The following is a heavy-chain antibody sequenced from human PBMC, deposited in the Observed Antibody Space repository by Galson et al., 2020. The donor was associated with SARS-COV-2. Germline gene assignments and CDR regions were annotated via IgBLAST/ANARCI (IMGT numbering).Heavy chain of an antibody. CDR1: GFTFSSYG. CDR2: IWYDGSNK. Sequence: GGSLRLSCAASGFTFSSYGMHWVRQAPGKGLEWVAVIWYDGSNKYYADSVKGRFTISRDNSKNTLYLQMNSLRAEDTAVYYCARGAHGGDDAFDIWGQGTMVTVSS. V-gene: IGHV3-33*01. J-gene: IGHJ3*02. CDR3: ARGAHGGDDAFDI. D-gene: IGHD3-16*01.